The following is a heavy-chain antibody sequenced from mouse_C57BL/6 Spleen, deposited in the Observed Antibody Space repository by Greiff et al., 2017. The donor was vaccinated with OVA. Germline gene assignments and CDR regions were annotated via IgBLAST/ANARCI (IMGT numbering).Heavy chain of an antibody. J-gene: IGHJ3*01. CDR1: GYTFTSYW. CDR2: IHPNSGST. Sequence: QVQLKQPGAELVKPGASVKLSCKASGYTFTSYWMHWVKQRPGQGLEWIGMIHPNSGSTNYNEKFKSKATLTVDKSSSTAYMQLSSLTSEDSAVYYCARSVYDYDVAWFAYWGQGTLVTVSA. D-gene: IGHD2-4*01. CDR3: ARSVYDYDVAWFAY. V-gene: IGHV1-64*01.